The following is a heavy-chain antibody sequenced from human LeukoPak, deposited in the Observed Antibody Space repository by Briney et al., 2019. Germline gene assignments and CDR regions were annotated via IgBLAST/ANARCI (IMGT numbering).Heavy chain of an antibody. V-gene: IGHV1-46*01. CDR1: GYTFTNYY. J-gene: IGHJ4*02. CDR2: INPSGRST. D-gene: IGHD6-19*01. CDR3: ARDEIAVAGFGTFDY. Sequence: ASVTVSCKAPGYTFTNYYMHWVRQAPGQGLEWMGIINPSGRSTTYVQQFQGRVTISADESTSTVYMELSSLRSEDTAVFYCARDEIAVAGFGTFDYWGQGTLVTVSS.